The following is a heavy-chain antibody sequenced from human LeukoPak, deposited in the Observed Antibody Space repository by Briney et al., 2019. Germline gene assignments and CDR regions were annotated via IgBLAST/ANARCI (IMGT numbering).Heavy chain of an antibody. CDR1: GFTFDDYA. CDR2: ISGSGGST. CDR3: AKDLKADYDFWSGYCLFDY. Sequence: PGGSLRLSCAASGFTFDDYAMSWVRQAPGKGLEWVSAISGSGGSTYYADSVKGRFTISRDNSKNTLYLQMNSLRAEDTAVYYCAKDLKADYDFWSGYCLFDYWGQGTLVTVSS. V-gene: IGHV3-23*01. D-gene: IGHD3-3*01. J-gene: IGHJ4*02.